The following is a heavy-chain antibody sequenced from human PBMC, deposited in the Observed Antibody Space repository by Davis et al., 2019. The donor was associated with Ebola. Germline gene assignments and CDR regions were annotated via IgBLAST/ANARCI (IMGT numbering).Heavy chain of an antibody. V-gene: IGHV3-11*01. D-gene: IGHD3-22*01. CDR1: GFTFSDYY. J-gene: IGHJ4*02. CDR3: ARGGYYDSSGFRFDY. CDR2: ISSSGSTI. Sequence: GESLKISCAASGFTFSDYYMSWIRQAPGKGLEWVSYISSSGSTIYYADSVKGRFTISRDNAKNSLYLQMNSLRAEDTAVYYCARGGYYDSSGFRFDYWGQGTLVTVSS.